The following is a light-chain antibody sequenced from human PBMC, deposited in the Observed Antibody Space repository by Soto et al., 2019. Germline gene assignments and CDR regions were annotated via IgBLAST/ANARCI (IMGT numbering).Light chain of an antibody. V-gene: IGKV1-13*02. CDR2: AAS. J-gene: IGKJ3*01. Sequence: AIQLTQSPSSLSASVGDRVTITCRASQGISSALAWYQHQPGKAPRLLIYAASSLESGVPSRFSGSGSGTDVTLTISSLQPEDFATYYCQQFNSYPFTFGPGTKLDVK. CDR3: QQFNSYPFT. CDR1: QGISSA.